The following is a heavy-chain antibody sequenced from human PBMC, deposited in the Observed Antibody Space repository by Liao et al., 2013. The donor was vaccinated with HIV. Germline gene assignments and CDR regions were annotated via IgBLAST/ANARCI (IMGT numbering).Heavy chain of an antibody. CDR3: ARGSGITIFGSGAFDI. J-gene: IGHJ3*02. Sequence: QVQMQESGPGLVKPSETLSLTCTVSGGSISSGDYYWSWIRQPPGKGLEWIGYIYYSGRTFDNPSLKSRILISVDTSKNQFSLKMSSVTAADTAVYYCARGSGITIFGSGAFDIWGQGDNGHRLF. D-gene: IGHD3-3*01. CDR2: IYYSGRT. CDR1: GGSISSGDYY. V-gene: IGHV4-30-4*01.